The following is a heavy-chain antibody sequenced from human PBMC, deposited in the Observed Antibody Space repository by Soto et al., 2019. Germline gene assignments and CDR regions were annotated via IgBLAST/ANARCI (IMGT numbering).Heavy chain of an antibody. CDR3: AKDRDSSGFFDY. Sequence: QVQLVESGGGVVQPGRSLRLSCAASGFTFSSYGMHWVRQAPGKGLEWVAVISYDGSNKYYADSVKGRFTISRDNSKNTLYLQMNSLRAEDTAVYYCAKDRDSSGFFDYWGQGTLVTVSS. J-gene: IGHJ4*02. V-gene: IGHV3-30*18. CDR2: ISYDGSNK. D-gene: IGHD3-22*01. CDR1: GFTFSSYG.